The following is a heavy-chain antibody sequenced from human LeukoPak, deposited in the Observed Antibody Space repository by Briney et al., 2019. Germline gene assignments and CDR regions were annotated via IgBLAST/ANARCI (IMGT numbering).Heavy chain of an antibody. Sequence: PGGSLRLSCAASGFTFSSYAMHWVRQAPGKGLEWVAVISYDGSNKYYADSVKGRFTISRDNSKNTLYLQMNSLRAEDTAVYYCARSWMGATLDYWGQGTLVTVSS. CDR3: ARSWMGATLDY. V-gene: IGHV3-30-3*01. CDR1: GFTFSSYA. J-gene: IGHJ4*02. D-gene: IGHD1-26*01. CDR2: ISYDGSNK.